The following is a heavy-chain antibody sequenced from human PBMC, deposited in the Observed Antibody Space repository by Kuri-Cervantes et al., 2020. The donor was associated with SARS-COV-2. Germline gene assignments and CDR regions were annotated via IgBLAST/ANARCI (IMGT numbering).Heavy chain of an antibody. V-gene: IGHV3-30*01. Sequence: LSLTCAAPGFTFSSCAMHWVRLAPGKGLEWVAFISYDGSNEYYADSVRGRFTISRDNSNNTLYLQVNSLRAEDTALYYCAKDRVGVLDSWGQGTLVTVSS. CDR1: GFTFSSCA. D-gene: IGHD2-21*01. CDR2: ISYDGSNE. J-gene: IGHJ4*02. CDR3: AKDRVGVLDS.